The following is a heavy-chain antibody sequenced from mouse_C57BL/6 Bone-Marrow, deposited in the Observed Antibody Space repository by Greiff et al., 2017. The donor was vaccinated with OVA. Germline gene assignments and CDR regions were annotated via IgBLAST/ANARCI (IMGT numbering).Heavy chain of an antibody. J-gene: IGHJ1*03. CDR3: IYDGYFWYFDV. Sequence: DVQLQESGAELVRPGASVKLSCTASGFNIKDDYMHWVKQRPEQGLEWIGWIDPENGDTEYASKFQGKATITADTSSNTAYLQLSSLTSEDTAVYYCIYDGYFWYFDVWGTGTTVTVSS. V-gene: IGHV14-4*01. D-gene: IGHD2-3*01. CDR2: IDPENGDT. CDR1: GFNIKDDY.